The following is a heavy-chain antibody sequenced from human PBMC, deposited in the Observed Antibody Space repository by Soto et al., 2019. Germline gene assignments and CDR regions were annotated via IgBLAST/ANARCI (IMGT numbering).Heavy chain of an antibody. J-gene: IGHJ6*02. CDR2: ISSSSSYI. Sequence: PGGSLRLSCAASGFTLSRYSMNWVRQAPGKGLEWVSSISSSSSYIYYADSLKGRFTISRDNAKNSLYLQMNSLRAEDTAVYYCARDLGEDNNNYRGHYYGLDVWGQGTTVTVSS. CDR1: GFTLSRYS. CDR3: ARDLGEDNNNYRGHYYGLDV. D-gene: IGHD4-4*01. V-gene: IGHV3-21*01.